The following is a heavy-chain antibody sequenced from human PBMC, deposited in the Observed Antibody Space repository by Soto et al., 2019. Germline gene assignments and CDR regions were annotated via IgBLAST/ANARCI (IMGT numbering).Heavy chain of an antibody. D-gene: IGHD3-10*01. V-gene: IGHV4-30-4*01. CDR1: GGSISSGDYY. CDR2: IYYSGST. Sequence: QVQLQESGPGLVKPSQTLSLTCTVSGGSISSGDYYWSWIRQPPGKGLEWIGYIYYSGSTYYNPSLKSRVTISVDTSKNQFSLKLGSVSAADTAVYYCARVGGFGATTIDYWGQGTLVTVSS. CDR3: ARVGGFGATTIDY. J-gene: IGHJ4*02.